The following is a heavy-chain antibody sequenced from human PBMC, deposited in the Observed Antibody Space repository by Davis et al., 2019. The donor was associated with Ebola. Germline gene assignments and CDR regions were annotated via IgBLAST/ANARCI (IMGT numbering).Heavy chain of an antibody. V-gene: IGHV3-30-3*01. CDR2: ISYDGSNK. Sequence: PGGSLRLSCAASGFTFSSYAMHWVRQAPGKGLERVAVISYDGSNKYYADSVKGRFTISRDNSKNTLYLQMNSLRAEDTAVYYCAREGSVINLGYYYYYGMDVWGQGTTVTVSS. J-gene: IGHJ6*02. CDR1: GFTFSSYA. CDR3: AREGSVINLGYYYYYGMDV. D-gene: IGHD2-15*01.